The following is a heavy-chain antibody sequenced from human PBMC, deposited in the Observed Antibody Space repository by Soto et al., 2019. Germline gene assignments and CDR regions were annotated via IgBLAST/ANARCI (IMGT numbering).Heavy chain of an antibody. D-gene: IGHD2-15*01. CDR1: WGTFRGHD. J-gene: IGHJ5*02. Sequence: PFPTLAITCGVDWGTFRGHDWSRIRQPTERGLEWLGEINDSGSTNYNPSLKSRITISLDTSKKEISLRLSSVTAADTAVYYCARERGRYCSGESCYPFGPWGQGALVTVSS. CDR2: INDSGST. V-gene: IGHV4-34*01. CDR3: ARERGRYCSGESCYPFGP.